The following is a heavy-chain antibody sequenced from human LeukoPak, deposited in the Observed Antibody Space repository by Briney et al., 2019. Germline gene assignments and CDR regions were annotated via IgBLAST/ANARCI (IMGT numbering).Heavy chain of an antibody. D-gene: IGHD3-3*01. CDR3: ATLDAEWLTNDY. Sequence: ASVKVSCKVSGYTLTELSMHWVRQAPGKGLEWMGGFDPEDGETIYAQKFQGRVTMTEDTSTDTAYMELSSLRSEDTAVYYCATLDAEWLTNDYWGQGTLVTVSS. CDR2: FDPEDGET. J-gene: IGHJ4*02. CDR1: GYTLTELS. V-gene: IGHV1-24*01.